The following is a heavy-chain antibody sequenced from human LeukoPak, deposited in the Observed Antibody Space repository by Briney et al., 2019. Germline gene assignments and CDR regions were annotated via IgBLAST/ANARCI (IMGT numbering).Heavy chain of an antibody. CDR1: GFTFSSYA. J-gene: IGHJ4*02. D-gene: IGHD6-19*01. V-gene: IGHV3-30-3*01. CDR3: ARDSASIAVVYFDY. Sequence: GGSLRLSCAASGFTFSSYAMHWVRQAPGKGLEWVAVISYDGSNKYYADSVKGRFTISRDNSKNTLYLQMNSLRAEDTAVYYCARDSASIAVVYFDYWGQGTLVTVSS. CDR2: ISYDGSNK.